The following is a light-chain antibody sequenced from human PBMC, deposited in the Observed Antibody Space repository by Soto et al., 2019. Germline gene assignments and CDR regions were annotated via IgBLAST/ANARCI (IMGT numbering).Light chain of an antibody. CDR3: GTWDSSLSSVV. CDR2: ENN. CDR1: SSNIGNNY. Sequence: QSVLTQPPSVSAAPGQKVTFSCSGSSSNIGNNYVSWYQQLPETAPKLLIYENNKRPSGIPDRLSGSKSGTSATLGITGLQTGHEADYYCGTWDSSLSSVVFGGGTQLTVL. V-gene: IGLV1-51*02. J-gene: IGLJ2*01.